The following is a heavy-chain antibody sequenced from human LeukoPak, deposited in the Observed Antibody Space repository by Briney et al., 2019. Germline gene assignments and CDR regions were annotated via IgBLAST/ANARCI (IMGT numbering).Heavy chain of an antibody. Sequence: QSGGSLRLSCAASGFTFSSYAMHWVRQAPGKGLEWVAVISYDGSNKYYADSVKGRFTISRDNSKNTLYLQMNSLRAEDTAVYYCARDRGPGPYSYGLDYWGQGTLVTVSS. CDR2: ISYDGSNK. CDR3: ARDRGPGPYSYGLDY. D-gene: IGHD5-18*01. J-gene: IGHJ4*02. V-gene: IGHV3-30-3*01. CDR1: GFTFSSYA.